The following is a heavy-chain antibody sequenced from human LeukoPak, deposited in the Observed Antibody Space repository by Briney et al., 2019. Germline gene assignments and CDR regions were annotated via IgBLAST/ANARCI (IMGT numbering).Heavy chain of an antibody. CDR3: AREPIVATTSADY. V-gene: IGHV1-2*02. CDR2: INPNSCGT. J-gene: IGHJ4*02. CDR1: GYTFTGYY. Sequence: GASVKVSCKASGYTFTGYYVHLVRQAPGQGLEWMGWINPNSCGTNYAQKCQGRVTMTRDTSISTAYMELSRLRSDDTAVYYCAREPIVATTSADYWGQGTLVTVSS. D-gene: IGHD5-12*01.